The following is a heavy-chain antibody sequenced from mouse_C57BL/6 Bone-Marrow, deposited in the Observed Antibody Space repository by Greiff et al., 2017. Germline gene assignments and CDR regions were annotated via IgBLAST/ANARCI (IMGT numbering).Heavy chain of an antibody. CDR3: ARGYWYFDV. CDR2: INPYNGGT. V-gene: IGHV1-19*01. J-gene: IGHJ1*03. Sequence: VQLQQSGPVLVKPGASVKMSCKASGYTFTDYYMNWVKQSHGKSLEWIGVINPYNGGTSYNQKFKGKATLTVDKSSSTAYMELNSLTSEDSAVYYCARGYWYFDVWGTGTTVTVSS. CDR1: GYTFTDYY.